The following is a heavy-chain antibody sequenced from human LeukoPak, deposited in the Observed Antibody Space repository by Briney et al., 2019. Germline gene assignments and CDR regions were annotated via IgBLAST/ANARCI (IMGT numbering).Heavy chain of an antibody. CDR1: GYIFTSYN. V-gene: IGHV1-46*01. Sequence: GASVKVSCKAFGYIFTSYNMHWVRQAPGQGLEWMGIINPSADSTSYAQKFQGRVTMTRDTSTSTVYMELSSLRSEDTAVYYCARAYAPKGGYPRRYCDYWGQGTLVTVSS. CDR3: ARAYAPKGGYPRRYCDY. D-gene: IGHD5-12*01. CDR2: INPSADST. J-gene: IGHJ4*02.